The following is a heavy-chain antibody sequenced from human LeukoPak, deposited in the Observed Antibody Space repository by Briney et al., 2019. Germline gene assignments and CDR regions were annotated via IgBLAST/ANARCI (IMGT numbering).Heavy chain of an antibody. CDR3: ARPSGSYYYDAFDI. Sequence: GGSLRLSCAASGFTFSSYGMHWVRQAPGKGLEWVAFIRYDGSNKYYADSVKGRFTISRDNAKKTLYLQMNSLRAEDTAVYYCARPSGSYYYDAFDIWGQGTMVTVSS. CDR2: IRYDGSNK. V-gene: IGHV3-30*02. CDR1: GFTFSSYG. J-gene: IGHJ3*02. D-gene: IGHD1-26*01.